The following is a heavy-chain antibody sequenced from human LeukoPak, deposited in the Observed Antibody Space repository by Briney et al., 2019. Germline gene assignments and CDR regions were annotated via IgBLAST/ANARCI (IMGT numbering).Heavy chain of an antibody. V-gene: IGHV3-30-3*01. Sequence: PGGSLRLSCAASGFTFSSYAMHWVRQAPGKGLEWVAVISYDGSNKYYADSVKGRFTISRDNSKNTLYLQMNSLRAEDTAVYYCARGGIAAAASSAEDYWGQGTLVTVSS. CDR1: GFTFSSYA. CDR3: ARGGIAAAASSAEDY. CDR2: ISYDGSNK. J-gene: IGHJ4*02. D-gene: IGHD6-13*01.